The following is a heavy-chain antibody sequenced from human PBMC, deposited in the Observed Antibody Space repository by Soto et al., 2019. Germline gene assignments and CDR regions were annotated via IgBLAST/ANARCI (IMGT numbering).Heavy chain of an antibody. CDR3: ATAEVDY. V-gene: IGHV3-74*01. Sequence: VGSLRLSCAVAGYTFANHWMHWVRQAPGKGLEWVSRMNSDGSLINYADSVKGRFTVSRDNARNTLYLQMNSLRVEDTAVYYYATAEVDYWGPGTLVTVS. CDR1: GYTFANHW. CDR2: MNSDGSLI. J-gene: IGHJ4*02.